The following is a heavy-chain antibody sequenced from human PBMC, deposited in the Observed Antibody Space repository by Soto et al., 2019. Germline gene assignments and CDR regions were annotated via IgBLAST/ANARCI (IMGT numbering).Heavy chain of an antibody. Sequence: EVQLLESGGGLVQPGGSLRLSCAASGFTFRTYAMTWVRQAPGKGLEWVSGISDNGGTTYYADSVKGRFTMSRDNSKSALYLQMNSLRAEDTALYYCAKGRGTGTTRRGAFDIWGQGTMVTVSS. CDR2: ISDNGGTT. V-gene: IGHV3-23*01. CDR1: GFTFRTYA. CDR3: AKGRGTGTTRRGAFDI. J-gene: IGHJ3*02. D-gene: IGHD1-1*01.